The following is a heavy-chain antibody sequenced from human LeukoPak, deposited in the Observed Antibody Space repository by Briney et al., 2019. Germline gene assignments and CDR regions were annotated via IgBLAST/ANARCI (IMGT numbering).Heavy chain of an antibody. V-gene: IGHV3-7*05. Sequence: GGSLRLSCAASGFTFSSYWMAWVRQAPGKGLEWVANINQDGSEKYYVDSVKGRFTISRDNAKNSVDLKMNSLRAEDTAVYYCARVRGGYGFDYWGQGTLVTVSS. CDR2: INQDGSEK. CDR1: GFTFSSYW. D-gene: IGHD5-12*01. J-gene: IGHJ4*02. CDR3: ARVRGGYGFDY.